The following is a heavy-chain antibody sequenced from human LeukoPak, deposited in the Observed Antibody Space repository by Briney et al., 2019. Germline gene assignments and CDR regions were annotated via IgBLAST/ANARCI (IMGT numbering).Heavy chain of an antibody. Sequence: GGSLRLSCAASGFTFDDYATHWVRQAPGKGLEWVSLISGDGGSTYYADSVKGRFTISRDNSKNSLYLQMNSLRTEDTALYYCAKDKLAYYYGSGSYSYGMDVWGQGTTVTVSS. CDR1: GFTFDDYA. J-gene: IGHJ6*02. D-gene: IGHD3-10*01. CDR3: AKDKLAYYYGSGSYSYGMDV. V-gene: IGHV3-43*02. CDR2: ISGDGGST.